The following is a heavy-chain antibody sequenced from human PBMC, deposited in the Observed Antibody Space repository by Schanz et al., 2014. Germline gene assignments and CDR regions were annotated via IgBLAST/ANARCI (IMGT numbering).Heavy chain of an antibody. CDR3: ARWFLIRGVILDS. V-gene: IGHV3-23*01. Sequence: LLESGGTLVRPGGSLRLSCAASGFTFSTYAMAWVRQAPGKGLEWVSSINTGGDSTYYADSVKGRFTISRDNSRDTVYLQMNSLRADDTAMYYCARWFLIRGVILDSWGQGTLXTVSS. J-gene: IGHJ4*02. CDR1: GFTFSTYA. D-gene: IGHD3-10*01. CDR2: INTGGDST.